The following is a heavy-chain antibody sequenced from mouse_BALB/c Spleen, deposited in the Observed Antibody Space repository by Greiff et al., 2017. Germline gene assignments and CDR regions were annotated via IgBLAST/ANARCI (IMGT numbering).Heavy chain of an antibody. Sequence: VKLQESGAELARPGASVKLSCKASGYTFTSYWMQWVKQRPGQGLEWIGAIYPGDGDTRYTQKFKGKATLTADKSSSTAYMQLSSLASEDSAVYYCARGGTRGNFDVWGAGTTVTVSS. J-gene: IGHJ1*01. D-gene: IGHD3-3*01. CDR2: IYPGDGDT. CDR3: ARGGTRGNFDV. V-gene: IGHV1-87*01. CDR1: GYTFTSYW.